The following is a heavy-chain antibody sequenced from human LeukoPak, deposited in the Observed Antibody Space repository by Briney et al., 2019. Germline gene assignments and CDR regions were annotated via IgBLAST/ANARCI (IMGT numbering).Heavy chain of an antibody. J-gene: IGHJ3*02. Sequence: SETLSLTCAVNGGSFSGYSWSWIRQPPGKGLEWIGEINHSGSTKYNPSLKSRVTISVDTSKKQLSLELSSMTAADTAVYYCARGYCSSTSCYGAAFDIWGQGTMVTVPS. CDR1: GGSFSGYS. CDR2: INHSGST. V-gene: IGHV4-34*01. D-gene: IGHD2-2*01. CDR3: ARGYCSSTSCYGAAFDI.